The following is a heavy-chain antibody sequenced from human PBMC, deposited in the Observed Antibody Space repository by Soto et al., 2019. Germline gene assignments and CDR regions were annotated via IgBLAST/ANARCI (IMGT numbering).Heavy chain of an antibody. D-gene: IGHD3-3*01. J-gene: IGHJ5*02. V-gene: IGHV1-8*01. CDR2: MNPNSGNT. Sequence: ASVKVSCKASGYTFTSYDINWVRQATGLGLEWMGWMNPNSGNTGYAQKFQGRVTMTRNTSISTAYMELSSLRSEDTAVYYCARGALYYDFWSGYYGWFDPWGQGTLVTVSS. CDR3: ARGALYYDFWSGYYGWFDP. CDR1: GYTFTSYD.